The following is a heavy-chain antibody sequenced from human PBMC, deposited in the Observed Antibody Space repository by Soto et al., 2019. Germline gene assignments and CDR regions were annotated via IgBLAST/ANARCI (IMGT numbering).Heavy chain of an antibody. CDR2: ISWNSGSI. Sequence: LRHSCGASGFTFDDYAMHWVRQAPGKGLEWVSGISWNSGSIGYADSVKGRFTISRDNAKNSLYLQMNSLRAEDTALYYCSKDISVKQLRPLYGMDVWGQGTTVTVSS. D-gene: IGHD1-1*01. CDR1: GFTFDDYA. J-gene: IGHJ6*02. CDR3: SKDISVKQLRPLYGMDV. V-gene: IGHV3-9*01.